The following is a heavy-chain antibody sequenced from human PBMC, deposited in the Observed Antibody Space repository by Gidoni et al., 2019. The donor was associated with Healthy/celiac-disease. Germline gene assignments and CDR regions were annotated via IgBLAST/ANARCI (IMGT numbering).Heavy chain of an antibody. D-gene: IGHD6-19*01. CDR1: GFTFSSYA. CDR3: AIQKDSSGWYYFDY. Sequence: EVQLLESGGGLVQPGGSLRLSCAASGFTFSSYAMSWVRQAPGKGLEWVSAISGSGSSTYYADSVKGRFTISRDNSKNTLYLQMNSLRAEDTAVYYCAIQKDSSGWYYFDYWGQGTLVTVSS. J-gene: IGHJ4*02. CDR2: ISGSGSST. V-gene: IGHV3-23*01.